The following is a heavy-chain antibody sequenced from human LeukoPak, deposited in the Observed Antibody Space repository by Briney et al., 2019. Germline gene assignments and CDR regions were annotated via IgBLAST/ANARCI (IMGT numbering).Heavy chain of an antibody. CDR1: GFTFSSYA. D-gene: IGHD2-8*01. J-gene: IGHJ4*02. V-gene: IGHV3-23*01. CDR2: ISGSGGST. Sequence: PGGSLRLSCAASGFTFSSYAMSWVRQAPGKGLEWVSAISGSGGSTYYADSVKGRFTISRDNSKNTLYLQMNSLRAEDTAVYYCASLGDDIVLMVYDYWGQGTLVTVSS. CDR3: ASLGDDIVLMVYDY.